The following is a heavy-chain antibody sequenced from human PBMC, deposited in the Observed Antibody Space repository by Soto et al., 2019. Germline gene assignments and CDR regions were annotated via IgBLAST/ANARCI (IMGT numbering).Heavy chain of an antibody. Sequence: SETLSLTCTVSGGSISSGGYYWSWIRQHPGKGLEWIGYIYYSGSTYHNPSLKSRVTISVDTSKNQFSLKLSSVTAADTAVYYCARGWGRIFDYWGQGTLVTVSS. V-gene: IGHV4-31*03. CDR3: ARGWGRIFDY. J-gene: IGHJ4*02. D-gene: IGHD7-27*01. CDR2: IYYSGST. CDR1: GGSISSGGYY.